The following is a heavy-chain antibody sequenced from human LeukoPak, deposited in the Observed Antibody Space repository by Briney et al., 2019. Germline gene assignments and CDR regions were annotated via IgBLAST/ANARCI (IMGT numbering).Heavy chain of an antibody. CDR3: ARLSVTYYYYYMDV. CDR2: INHSGST. J-gene: IGHJ6*03. D-gene: IGHD4-11*01. CDR1: GGSISSGGYY. V-gene: IGHV4-39*07. Sequence: SETLSLTCTVSGGSISSGGYYWSWIRQPPGKGLEWIEEINHSGSTNYNPSLKSRVTISVDTSKNQFSLKLSSVTAADTAVYYCARLSVTYYYYYMDVWGKGTTVTVSS.